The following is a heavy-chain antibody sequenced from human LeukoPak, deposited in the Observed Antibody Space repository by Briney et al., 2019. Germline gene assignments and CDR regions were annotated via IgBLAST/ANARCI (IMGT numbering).Heavy chain of an antibody. CDR2: ISYDGSNK. J-gene: IGHJ4*02. Sequence: AGGSLRLSCAASGFTFSSYGMHWVRQAPGKGLEWVAVISYDGSNKYYADSVKGRFTISRDNSKNSLYLQMNSLRAEDTAVYYCARSEYSSSWYEGYWGQGTLVTVSS. CDR3: ARSEYSSSWYEGY. CDR1: GFTFSSYG. D-gene: IGHD6-13*01. V-gene: IGHV3-30*03.